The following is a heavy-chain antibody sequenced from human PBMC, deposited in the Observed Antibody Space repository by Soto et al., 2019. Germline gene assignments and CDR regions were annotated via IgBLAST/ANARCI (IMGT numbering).Heavy chain of an antibody. CDR2: ISGFNGNT. CDR1: GYTFNFYG. CDR3: ARIDVSSGHESPDFDS. Sequence: GASVKVSCKASGYTFNFYGITWVQQAPGQGLEWMGWISGFNGNTNYAADLQGRVTMTTDTSTSTAYMELRGLRSDDTAVYYCARIDVSSGHESPDFDSWGQGTLVTVSS. V-gene: IGHV1-18*01. D-gene: IGHD3-16*01. J-gene: IGHJ4*02.